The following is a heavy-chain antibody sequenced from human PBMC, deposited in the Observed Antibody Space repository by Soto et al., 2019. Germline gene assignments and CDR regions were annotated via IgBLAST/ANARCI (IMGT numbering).Heavy chain of an antibody. Sequence: XESLRLSFAASGFTFSSYGMHWVRQAPGKGLEWVAVIWYDGSNKYYADSVKGRFTISRDNSKNTLYLQMNSLRAEDTAVYYCAREFSGYDSGYYGMDVWGQGTTVTVSS. V-gene: IGHV3-33*01. CDR1: GFTFSSYG. CDR2: IWYDGSNK. CDR3: AREFSGYDSGYYGMDV. D-gene: IGHD5-12*01. J-gene: IGHJ6*02.